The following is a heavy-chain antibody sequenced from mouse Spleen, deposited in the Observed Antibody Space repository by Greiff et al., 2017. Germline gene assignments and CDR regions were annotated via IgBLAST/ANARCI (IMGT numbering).Heavy chain of an antibody. CDR1: GYTFTSYW. Sequence: QVQLKQPGAELVKPGASVKLSCKASGYTFTSYWMHWVKQRPGQGLEWIGEIDPSDSYTNYNQKFKGKATLTVDKSSSTAYMQLSNLTSEDSAVYYCAMGYFDVWGAGTTVTVSS. CDR3: AMGYFDV. J-gene: IGHJ1*01. CDR2: IDPSDSYT. V-gene: IGHV1-69*02.